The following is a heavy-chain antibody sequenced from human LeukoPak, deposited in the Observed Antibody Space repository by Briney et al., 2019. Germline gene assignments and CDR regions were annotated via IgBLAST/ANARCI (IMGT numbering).Heavy chain of an antibody. D-gene: IGHD6-25*01. CDR2: MNPNSGNT. V-gene: IGHV1-8*02. J-gene: IGHJ5*02. CDR1: GGTFSSYA. Sequence: ASVKVSCKASGGTFSSYAINWVRQATGQGLEWMGWMNPNSGNTGYAQKFQGRVTMTRNTSISTAYMELSSLRSEDTAVYYCARGWRRAWFDPWGQGTLVTVSS. CDR3: ARGWRRAWFDP.